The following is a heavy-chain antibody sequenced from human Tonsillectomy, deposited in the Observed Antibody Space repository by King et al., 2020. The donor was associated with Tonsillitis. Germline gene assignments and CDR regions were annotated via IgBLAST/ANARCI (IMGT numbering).Heavy chain of an antibody. CDR3: AKEEVGFDY. Sequence: VQLVESGGGVVQPGRSLRLSCAASGFTFSSYGMHWVRQAPGKGLGWVAVIAYDGSNKKYADSVKGRFTISRDNSKNTLYLQMNSLRVEDTAVYYCAKEEVGFDYWGQGTLVTVSS. CDR2: IAYDGSNK. J-gene: IGHJ4*02. V-gene: IGHV3-30*18. CDR1: GFTFSSYG.